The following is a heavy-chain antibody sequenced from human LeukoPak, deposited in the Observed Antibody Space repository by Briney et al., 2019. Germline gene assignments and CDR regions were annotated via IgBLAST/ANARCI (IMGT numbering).Heavy chain of an antibody. J-gene: IGHJ4*02. CDR3: TRVGYIDEGIDY. D-gene: IGHD5-24*01. CDR1: GFTVSSNH. Sequence: GGSLRLSCAVSGFTVSSNHMTWVRQAPGKGLEWVANIKQDGSKKSYVDSVKGRFTISRDNAKNSLYLQMNSLRAEDTAIYYCTRVGYIDEGIDYWGQGTLVTVSS. CDR2: IKQDGSKK. V-gene: IGHV3-7*04.